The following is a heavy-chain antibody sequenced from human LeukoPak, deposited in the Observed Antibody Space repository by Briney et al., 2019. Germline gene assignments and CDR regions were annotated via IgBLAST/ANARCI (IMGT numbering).Heavy chain of an antibody. CDR2: ISSSSSYT. D-gene: IGHD2-15*01. V-gene: IGHV3-11*06. CDR1: GFTFSDYY. CDR3: ARYCSGGSCYSH. J-gene: IGHJ4*01. Sequence: GGSLRLSCAASGFTFSDYYMSWIRQAPGKGLEWVSYISSSSSYTNYADSVKGRFTISRDNAKNSLYLQMNSLRAEDTAVYYCARYCSGGSCYSHWGQEPWSPSPQ.